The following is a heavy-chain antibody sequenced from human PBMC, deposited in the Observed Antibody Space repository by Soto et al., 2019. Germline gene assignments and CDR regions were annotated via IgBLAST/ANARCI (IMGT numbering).Heavy chain of an antibody. Sequence: QLQLQESGSGLVKPSQTLSLTCAVSGGSISSGGYSWSWIRQPPGRGLEWIGYIYHSWSTYYNPSLKSRVTISVDRSKNHFSLKLSSMTAADTAVYYCARDRYYDKVGGYFDLWGRGTLVTVSS. V-gene: IGHV4-30-2*01. CDR1: GGSISSGGYS. CDR3: ARDRYYDKVGGYFDL. D-gene: IGHD3-22*01. J-gene: IGHJ2*01. CDR2: IYHSWST.